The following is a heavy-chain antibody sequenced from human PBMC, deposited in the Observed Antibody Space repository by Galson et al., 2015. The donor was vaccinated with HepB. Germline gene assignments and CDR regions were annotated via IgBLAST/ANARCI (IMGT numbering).Heavy chain of an antibody. CDR1: GFTFSSYW. CDR2: IKQDGSEK. J-gene: IGHJ6*02. V-gene: IGHV3-7*03. Sequence: SLRLSCAASGFTFSSYWMSWVRQAPGKGLEWVANIKQDGSEKYYVDSVKGRFTISRDNAKNSLYLQMNSLRAEDTAVYYCARDGLLSDLYYYGMDDWGQGTTVTVSS. D-gene: IGHD3-16*02. CDR3: ARDGLLSDLYYYGMDD.